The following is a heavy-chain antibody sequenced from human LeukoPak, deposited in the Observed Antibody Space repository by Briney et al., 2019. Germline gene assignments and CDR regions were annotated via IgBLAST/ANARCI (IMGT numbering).Heavy chain of an antibody. CDR1: GFTFSSYG. CDR3: ARDPTYYYDSSGYYSTSY. J-gene: IGHJ4*02. Sequence: GGSLRLSCAASGFTFSSYGMHWVRQAPGKGLEWVAFIRYDGSNKYYADSVKGRFTISRDNAKNSLYLQMNSLRAEDTAVYYCARDPTYYYDSSGYYSTSYWGQGTLVTVSS. D-gene: IGHD3-22*01. V-gene: IGHV3-30*02. CDR2: IRYDGSNK.